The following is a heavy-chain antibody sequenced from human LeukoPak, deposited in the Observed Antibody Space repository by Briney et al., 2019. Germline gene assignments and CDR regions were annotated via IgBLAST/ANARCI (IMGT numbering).Heavy chain of an antibody. CDR2: ISSSGSSI. Sequence: GGSLRLSCAASGFTFSNYEMNWVRQAPGKGLEWVSSISSSGSSIYYADSVKGRFTISRDNSKNTLYLQMNSLRAEDTAVYYCARGLSGYSSSLGYWGQGTLVTVSS. D-gene: IGHD6-6*01. V-gene: IGHV3-48*03. J-gene: IGHJ4*02. CDR3: ARGLSGYSSSLGY. CDR1: GFTFSNYE.